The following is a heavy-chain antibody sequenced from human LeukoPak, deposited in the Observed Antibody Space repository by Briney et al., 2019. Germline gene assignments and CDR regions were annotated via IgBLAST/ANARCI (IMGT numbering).Heavy chain of an antibody. CDR1: GGPFSSYT. V-gene: IGHV1-69*04. CDR3: ARDISQLWYFDY. D-gene: IGHD5-18*01. J-gene: IGHJ4*02. CDR2: IIPILGIA. Sequence: SVKVFCKASGGPFSSYTISWVRQAPGQGLEWMGRIIPILGIANYAQKFQGRVTITADKSTSTAYMELSSLRSEDTAVYYCARDISQLWYFDYWGQGTLVNV.